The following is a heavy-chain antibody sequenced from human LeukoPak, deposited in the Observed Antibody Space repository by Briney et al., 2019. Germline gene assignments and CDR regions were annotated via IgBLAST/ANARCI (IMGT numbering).Heavy chain of an antibody. V-gene: IGHV4-39*07. D-gene: IGHD5-18*01. CDR2: IYYSGST. CDR1: GGSISSSSYY. J-gene: IGHJ4*02. Sequence: ASETLSLTCTVSGGSISSSSYYWGWIRQPPGKGLEWIGSIYYSGSTYYNPSLKSRVTISVDTSKNQFSLKLSSVTAADTAVYYSARGPRRQDTAMVGDGYNYDYWGQGTLVTVSS. CDR3: ARGPRRQDTAMVGDGYNYDY.